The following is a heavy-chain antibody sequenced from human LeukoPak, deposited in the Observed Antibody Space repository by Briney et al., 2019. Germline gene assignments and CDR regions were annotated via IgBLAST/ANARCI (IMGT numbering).Heavy chain of an antibody. Sequence: SETLSLTCAVSGGSITSGNWWGWVRQPPGKGLEWIGEIYHSGSANYNASLKSRVTISVDKSKNHFSMKLRSVIVADTAVYYCARKDASGSIYYFDYWGQGTLVTVSP. CDR1: GGSITSGNW. V-gene: IGHV4-4*02. D-gene: IGHD3-10*01. J-gene: IGHJ4*02. CDR3: ARKDASGSIYYFDY. CDR2: IYHSGSA.